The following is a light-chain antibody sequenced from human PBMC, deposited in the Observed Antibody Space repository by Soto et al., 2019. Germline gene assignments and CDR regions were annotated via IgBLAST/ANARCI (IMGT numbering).Light chain of an antibody. CDR1: SSDVGGYKY. CDR3: SSYTRSSKVV. Sequence: QSALTQPASVSGSPGQSITISCTGTSSDVGGYKYVSWYQQHPSKAPKLMIYEVSHRPSGVSNRFSGSKSGNTASLTISGLQAEDEADYYCSSYTRSSKVVFGGGTKLTVL. J-gene: IGLJ2*01. CDR2: EVS. V-gene: IGLV2-14*01.